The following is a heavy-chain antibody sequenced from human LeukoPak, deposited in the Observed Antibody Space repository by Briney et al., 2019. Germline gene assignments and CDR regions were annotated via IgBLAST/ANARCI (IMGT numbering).Heavy chain of an antibody. V-gene: IGHV4-4*07. D-gene: IGHD3-10*01. J-gene: IGHJ4*02. CDR2: IYPSGNT. CDR1: RGSTSTYY. CDR3: ARHVGPYGSGSYYPRLLRKYYFDY. Sequence: SETLSLTCTVSRGSTSTYYWSWIRQPAGKGLEWIGRIYPSGNTNFNPSLMSRVTMSIDPSKNQFSLTLSSVTAADTAVYYCARHVGPYGSGSYYPRLLRKYYFDYWGQGTLVTVSS.